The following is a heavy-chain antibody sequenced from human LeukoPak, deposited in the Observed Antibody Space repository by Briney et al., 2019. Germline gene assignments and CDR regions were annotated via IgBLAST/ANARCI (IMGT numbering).Heavy chain of an antibody. V-gene: IGHV3-7*01. CDR3: ARDRYSSK. CDR2: IKEDGSEK. Sequence: GGSLRLSCVASGFTFSSYWMTWVRQAPGKGLEWVANIKEDGSEKYYVDSVKGRYSISRDNAKNSLFLQMNSPRAEDTAVYYCARDRYSSKWGQGTLVTVS. D-gene: IGHD6-19*01. J-gene: IGHJ1*01. CDR1: GFTFSSYW.